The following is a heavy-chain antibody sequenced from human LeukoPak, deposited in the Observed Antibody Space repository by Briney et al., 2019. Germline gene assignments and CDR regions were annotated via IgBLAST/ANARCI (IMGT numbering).Heavy chain of an antibody. CDR2: INPDGSTT. CDR1: GFTFSRYW. Sequence: GESLRLSWAASGFTFSRYWIHWVRQAPGKGLEWVSRINPDGSTTTYADSVKGRFTISRDNAKNTVCLQMNSLRAEDTAVYYCARVLSGSWDWFDPWGQGTLVTVSS. V-gene: IGHV3-74*01. D-gene: IGHD3-22*01. CDR3: ARVLSGSWDWFDP. J-gene: IGHJ5*02.